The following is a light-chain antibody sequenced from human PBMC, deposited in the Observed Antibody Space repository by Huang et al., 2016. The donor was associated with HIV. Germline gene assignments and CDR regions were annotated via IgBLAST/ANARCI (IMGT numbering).Light chain of an antibody. V-gene: IGKV1-39*01. Sequence: DIQMTQSPSSLSAFVGDKVTITCRASENIRKYLNWYQQKPGKAPNLLLYAASSLQCGVPSRFSGSGTGTDFNLTINSLQPEDYATYFCQQSYNAPRTFGQGTKVEIK. CDR1: ENIRKY. CDR3: QQSYNAPRT. CDR2: AAS. J-gene: IGKJ1*01.